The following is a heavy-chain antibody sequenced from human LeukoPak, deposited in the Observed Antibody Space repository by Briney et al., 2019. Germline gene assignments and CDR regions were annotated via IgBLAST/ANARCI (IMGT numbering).Heavy chain of an antibody. J-gene: IGHJ6*02. Sequence: SQTLSLTCTVSGGSISSGGYYWSWIRQHPGQGLEWIGYIYYSGSTYYNPSLKSRVSISVDTSKKQFSLKLSSVTAADTAVYYCARDRKGFGEFTYYYYGMDVWGQGTTVTVSS. CDR2: IYYSGST. CDR3: ARDRKGFGEFTYYYYGMDV. CDR1: GGSISSGGYY. D-gene: IGHD3-10*01. V-gene: IGHV4-31*03.